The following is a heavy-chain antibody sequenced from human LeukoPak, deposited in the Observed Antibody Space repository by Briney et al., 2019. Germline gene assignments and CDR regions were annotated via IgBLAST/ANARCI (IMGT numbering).Heavy chain of an antibody. CDR3: ARLVGDRGSYYRGY. J-gene: IGHJ4*02. CDR1: GFTFGSYS. Sequence: GSLRLSCAASGFTFGSYSMSWVRQAPGKGLEWVSSISSSSSYIYYADSVKGRFTISRDNAKNSLYLQMNSLRAEDTAVYYCARLVGDRGSYYRGYWGQGTLVTVSS. CDR2: ISSSSSYI. V-gene: IGHV3-21*01. D-gene: IGHD1-26*01.